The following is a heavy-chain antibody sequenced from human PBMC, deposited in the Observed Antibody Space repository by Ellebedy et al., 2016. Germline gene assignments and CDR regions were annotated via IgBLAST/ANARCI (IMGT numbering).Heavy chain of an antibody. CDR2: IYYSGST. D-gene: IGHD5-18*01. CDR3: ARDSGGYSYGLDY. Sequence: SXTVSGGSISSGDYYWSWIRQPPGKGLEWIGYIYYSGSTYYNPSLKSRVTISVDTSKNQFSLKLSSVTAADTAVYYCARDSGGYSYGLDYWGQGTLVTVSS. V-gene: IGHV4-30-4*01. J-gene: IGHJ4*02. CDR1: GGSISSGDYY.